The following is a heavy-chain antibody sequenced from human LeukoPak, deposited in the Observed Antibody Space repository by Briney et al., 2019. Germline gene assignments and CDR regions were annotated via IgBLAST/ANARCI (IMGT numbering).Heavy chain of an antibody. CDR3: AREKMRRYSYGYAH. Sequence: PSEILSLTCAVYGGSFSGYYWSWIRQPPGKGLEWIGEINHSGSTNYNSSLKSRVTISVDTSKNQFSLKVSSVTAADTAVYYCAREKMRRYSYGYAHWGQGTLVTVSS. J-gene: IGHJ4*02. D-gene: IGHD5-18*01. CDR1: GGSFSGYY. V-gene: IGHV4-34*01. CDR2: INHSGST.